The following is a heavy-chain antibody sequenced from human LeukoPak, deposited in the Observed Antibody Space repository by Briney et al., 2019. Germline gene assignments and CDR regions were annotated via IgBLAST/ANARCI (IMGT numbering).Heavy chain of an antibody. V-gene: IGHV3-74*01. J-gene: IGHJ3*02. CDR1: GFTFSSYW. CDR3: ARGDYDAFDI. Sequence: GGSLRLSCAGSGFTFSSYWMHWVRHAPGNGLVWVSRINSDGSTTTYADSVKGRFTISRDNAKNTLYLQMHSLRAEDTAVYYCARGDYDAFDIWGPGTMVAVSS. CDR2: INSDGSTT. D-gene: IGHD4-17*01.